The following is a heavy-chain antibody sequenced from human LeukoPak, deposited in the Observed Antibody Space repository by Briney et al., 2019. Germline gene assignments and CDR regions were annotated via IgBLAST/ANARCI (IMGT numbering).Heavy chain of an antibody. D-gene: IGHD2-2*01. V-gene: IGHV3-74*01. CDR2: ITADGSST. CDR3: VRGALRDCSYTSCTRGNWFDP. J-gene: IGHJ5*02. Sequence: GGPLRLSCAASGFTFNSHWMHWVRQAPEKGLVGGTHITADGSSTYYAASVKGRFTISRDNAKNTLYLQMHSLTAEDTAVYYCVRGALRDCSYTSCTRGNWFDPWGQGTLVTVSS. CDR1: GFTFNSHW.